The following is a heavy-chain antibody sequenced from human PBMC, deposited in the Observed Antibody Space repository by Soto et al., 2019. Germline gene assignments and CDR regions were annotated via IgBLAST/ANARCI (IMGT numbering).Heavy chain of an antibody. CDR1: GFTFRSHG. D-gene: IGHD3-3*01. Sequence: VQLVESGGGVVQPGTSLRLSCAASGFTFRSHGMHWVRQVPGKGLEWVAAISNDGRRKYYADSVKGRFSISRDNSENTMYLQMNSLRVEDTAMYHCAKQYEFGGLEDYWGQGTLVTVSS. V-gene: IGHV3-30*18. CDR2: ISNDGRRK. CDR3: AKQYEFGGLEDY. J-gene: IGHJ4*02.